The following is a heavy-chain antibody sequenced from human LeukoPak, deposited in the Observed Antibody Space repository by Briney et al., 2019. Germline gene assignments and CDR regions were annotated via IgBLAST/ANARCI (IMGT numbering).Heavy chain of an antibody. D-gene: IGHD2-2*01. J-gene: IGHJ4*02. CDR2: INPNSGGT. V-gene: IGHV1-2*02. CDR1: GYTFTGYY. Sequence: EASVTVSCKASGYTFTGYYMHWVRQAPGQGLERMGWINPNSGGTNYAQKFQGRVTMTRDTSISTAYMELSRLRSDDTAVYYCARPAGGDNYFDYWGQGTLVTVSS. CDR3: ARPAGGDNYFDY.